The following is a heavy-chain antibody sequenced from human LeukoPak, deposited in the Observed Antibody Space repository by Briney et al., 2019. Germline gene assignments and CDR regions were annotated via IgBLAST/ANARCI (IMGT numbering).Heavy chain of an antibody. Sequence: GGSLRLSCAASGFTFRRYGMSWVRQAPGKGLEWVSAISGSGGGSTYYADSVKGRFTISRDNSKNTLYLQMNSLRVEDTAVYYCAKEIGGSGSYACDYWGQGTLVTVSS. CDR3: AKEIGGSGSYACDY. CDR1: GFTFRRYG. J-gene: IGHJ4*02. V-gene: IGHV3-23*01. D-gene: IGHD1-26*01. CDR2: ISGSGGGST.